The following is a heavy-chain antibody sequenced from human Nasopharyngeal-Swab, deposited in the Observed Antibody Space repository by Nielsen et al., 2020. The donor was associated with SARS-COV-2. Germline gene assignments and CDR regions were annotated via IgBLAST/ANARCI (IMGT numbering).Heavy chain of an antibody. CDR3: ARDAPVWFGESSDAFDI. Sequence: ASVKVSCKASGYTFTTYAMHWVRQAPGQGLEWMGWINAGNGNRKYSQKFQGRVTITRDTSASTAYMELSSLRSEDTAVYYCARDAPVWFGESSDAFDIWGQGTMVTVSS. CDR2: INAGNGNR. D-gene: IGHD3-10*01. CDR1: GYTFTTYA. V-gene: IGHV1-3*01. J-gene: IGHJ3*02.